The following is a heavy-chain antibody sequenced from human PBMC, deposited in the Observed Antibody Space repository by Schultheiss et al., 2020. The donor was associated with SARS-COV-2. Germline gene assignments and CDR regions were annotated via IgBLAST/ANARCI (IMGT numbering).Heavy chain of an antibody. CDR3: ATDRTIFGDIIRMDV. J-gene: IGHJ6*02. CDR1: GFTFSDHY. D-gene: IGHD3-3*01. V-gene: IGHV3-30*03. CDR2: ISYDGSNK. Sequence: GGSLRLSCAASGFTFSDHYMSWIRQAPGKGLEWVAVISYDGSNKYYADSVKGRFTISRDNAKNSLYLQMNGLKTEDTAVYYCATDRTIFGDIIRMDVWGPGTTVTVSS.